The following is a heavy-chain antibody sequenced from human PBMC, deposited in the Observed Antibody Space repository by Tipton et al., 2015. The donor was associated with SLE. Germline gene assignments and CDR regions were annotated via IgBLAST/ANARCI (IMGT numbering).Heavy chain of an antibody. CDR1: SVSLSTYY. Sequence: TLSLTCNVSSVSLSTYYWSWIRQPPGKGLEWIGYIYPTGSTNYNPSLKSRVTISGDTSKNQFSLTLNSVTAADTAVYFCARQPYYESPFDYWGQGTLVTVSS. D-gene: IGHD3-22*01. CDR3: ARQPYYESPFDY. J-gene: IGHJ4*02. CDR2: IYPTGST. V-gene: IGHV4-4*08.